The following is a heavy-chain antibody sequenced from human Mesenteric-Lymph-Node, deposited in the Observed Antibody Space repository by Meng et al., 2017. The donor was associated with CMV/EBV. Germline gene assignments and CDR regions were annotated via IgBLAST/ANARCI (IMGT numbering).Heavy chain of an antibody. Sequence: GESLKISCAASGFTFSSYSMNWVRQAPGKGLEWVSSIRSSSSYIYYADSVKGRFTISRDNAKNSLYLQMNSLRAEDTAVYYCARGLGLMTNDYWGQGTLVTVSS. D-gene: IGHD1-26*01. J-gene: IGHJ4*02. V-gene: IGHV3-21*01. CDR3: ARGLGLMTNDY. CDR1: GFTFSSYS. CDR2: IRSSSSYI.